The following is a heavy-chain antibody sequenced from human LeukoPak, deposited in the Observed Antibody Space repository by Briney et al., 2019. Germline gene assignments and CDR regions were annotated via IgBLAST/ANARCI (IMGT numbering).Heavy chain of an antibody. V-gene: IGHV4-59*01. D-gene: IGHD2-15*01. CDR2: IYYSGST. CDR1: GGSISSYY. Sequence: SETLSLTCTVSGGSISSYYWSWIRQPPGKGLEWIGYIYYSGSTNYNPSLKSRVTISLDTSKNQFSLNLSSVTAADTAVYYCARSWRFCSGDSCYPIDYWGQGTLVTVSS. CDR3: ARSWRFCSGDSCYPIDY. J-gene: IGHJ4*02.